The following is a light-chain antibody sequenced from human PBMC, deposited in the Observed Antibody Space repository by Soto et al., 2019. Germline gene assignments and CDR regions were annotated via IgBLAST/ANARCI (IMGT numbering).Light chain of an antibody. V-gene: IGKV3-20*01. CDR1: QTVKSSS. CDR3: TQNSHPPPP. Sequence: EIVLTQSPGTLFLSPGERATLSCRAGQTVKSSSLAWFRQNPGHAPRSPIYGPSTRPTNIPDRFSASGSGTDFTLTISRLEPEDFAVYYCTQNSHPPPPFGRGTQVDI. J-gene: IGKJ1*01. CDR2: GPS.